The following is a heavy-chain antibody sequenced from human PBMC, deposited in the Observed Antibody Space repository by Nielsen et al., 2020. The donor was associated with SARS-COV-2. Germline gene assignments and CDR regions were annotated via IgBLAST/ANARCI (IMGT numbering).Heavy chain of an antibody. CDR2: IYYRGST. J-gene: IGHJ5*01. D-gene: IGHD1-14*01. Sequence: SETLSLTCTVSGGSISSHFWSRVRQPPGKALEWIGYIYYRGSTQYNPSLKSRVAMSVDTSKNQFSLKLTSVTAADTAMYYCARETASNWLDSWGQGTLVTVSS. CDR3: ARETASNWLDS. V-gene: IGHV4-59*11. CDR1: GGSISSHF.